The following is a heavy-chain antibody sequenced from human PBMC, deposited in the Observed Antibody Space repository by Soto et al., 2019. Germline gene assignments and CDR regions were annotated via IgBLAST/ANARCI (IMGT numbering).Heavy chain of an antibody. D-gene: IGHD6-13*01. CDR2: IYYSGIT. CDR3: ERGVPNTGYSSSWYEKWFDP. V-gene: IGHV4-59*01. J-gene: IGHJ5*02. Sequence: SETLSLTCTVSGGSINDYYCNWIRKPPWKGLEWLGYIYYSGITNYSPALKSRVTISVDTSKNQFSLKVTSVTAADTAVYYCERGVPNTGYSSSWYEKWFDPWGQGTLVTVSS. CDR1: GGSINDYY.